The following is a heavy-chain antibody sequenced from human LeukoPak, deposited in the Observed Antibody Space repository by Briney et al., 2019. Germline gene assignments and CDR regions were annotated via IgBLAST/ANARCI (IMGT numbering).Heavy chain of an antibody. CDR3: ASRRWLTSYMDV. Sequence: SETLSLTCAVYGGSFSGYYWSWIRQPPGKGLEWIGEINHSGSTNYNPSLKSRVTISVDTSKNQFSLKLSSVTAADTAVYYCASRRWLTSYMDVWGKGTTVTISS. V-gene: IGHV4-34*01. J-gene: IGHJ6*03. D-gene: IGHD3-9*01. CDR1: GGSFSGYY. CDR2: INHSGST.